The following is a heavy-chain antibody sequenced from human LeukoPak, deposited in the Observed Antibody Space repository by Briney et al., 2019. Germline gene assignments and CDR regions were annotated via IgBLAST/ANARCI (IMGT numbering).Heavy chain of an antibody. J-gene: IGHJ4*02. CDR3: AKEGSSWSTFDY. V-gene: IGHV3-9*03. CDR1: GFTFNDYA. D-gene: IGHD6-13*01. Sequence: GGSLRLSCATSGFTFNDYAMYWVRQAPGKGLEWVSGISWNSRSIAYADSVKGRSTISRDNAKNSLYLQMNSLRAEDMALYYCAKEGSSWSTFDYWGQGTLVTVSS. CDR2: ISWNSRSI.